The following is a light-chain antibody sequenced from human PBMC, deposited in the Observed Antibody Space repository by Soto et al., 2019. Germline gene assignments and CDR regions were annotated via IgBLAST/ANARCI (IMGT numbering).Light chain of an antibody. CDR3: QQSYSTPRT. CDR2: AAS. V-gene: IGKV1-39*01. J-gene: IGKJ1*01. CDR1: QSISNY. Sequence: DIQMTQSPSSLSASVGDRVTITCRASQSISNYLNWYQQKPGKAPKLLMFAASSLQSGVPSRFSGGGSGTYFTLTISSLQPEDFATYYCQQSYSTPRTFGQGTKVDIK.